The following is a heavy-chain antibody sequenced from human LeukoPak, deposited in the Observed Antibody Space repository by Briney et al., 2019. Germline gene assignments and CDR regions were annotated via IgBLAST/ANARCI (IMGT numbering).Heavy chain of an antibody. D-gene: IGHD2-15*01. CDR1: GDSFSSHY. Sequence: PSETLSLTCAVSGDSFSSHYWTCIRQSPGTGLEWSGYISHIVRTNYNPSLKSRVTISIDTSKNQFSLKLRSVTAADTAVYHCARSKSWYSTDAFDIWGQGTMVTVSS. CDR2: ISHIVRT. CDR3: ARSKSWYSTDAFDI. J-gene: IGHJ3*02. V-gene: IGHV4-59*11.